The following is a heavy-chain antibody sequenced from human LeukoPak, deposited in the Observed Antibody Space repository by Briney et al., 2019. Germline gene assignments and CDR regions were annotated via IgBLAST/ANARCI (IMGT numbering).Heavy chain of an antibody. V-gene: IGHV3-48*03. Sequence: GGSLTLSCAASGFTFNSYEMNWVRQAPGKGLEWVSYIGSSGSTIYYADSVKGRFTISRDNAKNSLYLQMNSLRAEDTAVYYCARERDRQLDAFDIWGQGTMVTVSS. D-gene: IGHD6-13*01. CDR1: GFTFNSYE. CDR2: IGSSGSTI. CDR3: ARERDRQLDAFDI. J-gene: IGHJ3*02.